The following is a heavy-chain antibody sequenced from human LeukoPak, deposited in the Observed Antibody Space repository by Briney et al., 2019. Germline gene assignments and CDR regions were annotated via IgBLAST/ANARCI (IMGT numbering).Heavy chain of an antibody. Sequence: TLSLTCAVSGGSISSGGYSWSWIRQPPGKGLEWIGYIYHSGSTYYNPSLKSRVTISVDRSKNQFSLKLSSVTAADTAVYYCARGSGNFEYWGQGTLVTVSS. V-gene: IGHV4-30-2*01. CDR1: GGSISSGGYS. CDR3: ARGSGNFEY. CDR2: IYHSGST. D-gene: IGHD2-15*01. J-gene: IGHJ4*02.